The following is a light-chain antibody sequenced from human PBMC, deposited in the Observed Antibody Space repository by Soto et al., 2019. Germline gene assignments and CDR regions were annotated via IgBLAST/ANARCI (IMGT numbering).Light chain of an antibody. J-gene: IGLJ1*01. V-gene: IGLV2-23*03. CDR3: CSYSGSRTFV. Sequence: QSVLTQPASVSGSPGQSITLSCTGTSGDVGSYNLVSWYQQHPGKAPKLMIYEGSKRPSGVSTRFYGSKSGNTASLTISGLQAEDEADYYCCSYSGSRTFVFGTGTKVTVL. CDR1: SGDVGSYNL. CDR2: EGS.